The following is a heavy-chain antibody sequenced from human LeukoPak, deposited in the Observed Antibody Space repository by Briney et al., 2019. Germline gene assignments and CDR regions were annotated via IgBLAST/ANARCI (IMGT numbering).Heavy chain of an antibody. V-gene: IGHV3-23*01. CDR1: GFTFSSYS. Sequence: GGSLRLSCAASGFTFSSYSMNWVRQAPGKGLEWVSAISGSGGSTYYADSVKGRFTISRDNSKNTLYLQMNSLRAEDTAVYYCANAPLPLDYWGQGTLVTVSS. CDR3: ANAPLPLDY. CDR2: ISGSGGST. J-gene: IGHJ4*02.